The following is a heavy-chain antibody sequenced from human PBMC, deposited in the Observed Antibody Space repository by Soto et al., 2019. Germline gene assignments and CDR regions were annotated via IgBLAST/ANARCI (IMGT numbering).Heavy chain of an antibody. D-gene: IGHD3-16*01. J-gene: IGHJ5*02. Sequence: QIRLVQSGAEVKKPGASVKVSCKTSGYTFTTYGIHWLRQAPGQRPEWMGWINTGNGDTKYSQKFQDRLTIARDTSATTVYMEMTTLRSEDTAIYYCARAYIMRGEFDPWGQGTLVTVSS. CDR2: INTGNGDT. CDR3: ARAYIMRGEFDP. V-gene: IGHV1-3*04. CDR1: GYTFTTYG.